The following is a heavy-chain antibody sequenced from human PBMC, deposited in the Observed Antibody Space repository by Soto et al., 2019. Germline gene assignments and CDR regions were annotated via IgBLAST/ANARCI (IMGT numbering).Heavy chain of an antibody. Sequence: EVQLVESGGGLVQPGGSLRLSCAASGFTFSDHYMDWVRQAPGKGLEWVGRTRNKANSYTTEYAASVKGRFTISRDDSKNSLYLQMNSLKTEDTAVYYCARDGYNKGFDYWGQGTLVIVSS. CDR3: ARDGYNKGFDY. CDR1: GFTFSDHY. J-gene: IGHJ4*02. CDR2: TRNKANSYTT. D-gene: IGHD5-12*01. V-gene: IGHV3-72*01.